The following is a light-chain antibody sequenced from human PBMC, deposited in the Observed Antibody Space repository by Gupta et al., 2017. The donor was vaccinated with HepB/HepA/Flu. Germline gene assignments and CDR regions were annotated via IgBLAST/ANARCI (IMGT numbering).Light chain of an antibody. CDR1: QSVGSN. CDR3: QQYNNWPLT. V-gene: IGKV3-15*01. CDR2: GAS. J-gene: IGKJ4*01. Sequence: EIVMTQSPATLSVSPGERATLSCRASQSVGSNLAWYQQKPGQAPRLLIYGASTRATGIPARFSGSGSGTECTLTISSLQSEDFAVYYCQQYNNWPLTFGGGTKVEIK.